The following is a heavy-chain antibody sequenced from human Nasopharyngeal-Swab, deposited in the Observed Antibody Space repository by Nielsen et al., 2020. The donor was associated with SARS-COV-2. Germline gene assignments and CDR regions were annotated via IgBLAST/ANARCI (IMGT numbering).Heavy chain of an antibody. J-gene: IGHJ6*02. V-gene: IGHV3-21*01. Sequence: GESLKISCLASGFTFSKYAVHWVRQAPGKGLEWVSSISSSSSYIYYADSVKGRFTISRDNAKNSLYLQMNSLRAEDTAVYYCARDGLDYDFWSAYFMDVWGQGTTVTVSS. CDR1: GFTFSKYA. CDR2: ISSSSSYI. D-gene: IGHD3-3*01. CDR3: ARDGLDYDFWSAYFMDV.